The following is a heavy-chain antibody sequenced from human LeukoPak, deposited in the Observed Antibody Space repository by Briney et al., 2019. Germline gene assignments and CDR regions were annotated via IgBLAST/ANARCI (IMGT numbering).Heavy chain of an antibody. J-gene: IGHJ4*02. CDR1: GFTFSGAW. V-gene: IGHV3-74*01. CDR2: VKSDGITT. Sequence: PGGSLRLSCAASGFTFSGAWVHWVRQAPGRGLFWVALVKSDGITTRYADSVKGRFTISRDNAKDTVYLQMNSLRAEDTAVYYCAGDPYWGQGILVTVSS. CDR3: AGDPY.